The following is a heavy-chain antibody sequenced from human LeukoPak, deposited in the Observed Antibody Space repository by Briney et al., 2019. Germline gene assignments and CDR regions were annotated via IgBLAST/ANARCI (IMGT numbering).Heavy chain of an antibody. CDR1: GGSISSNSYY. D-gene: IGHD3-16*01. V-gene: IGHV4-39*01. Sequence: PSETLSLTCTVSGGSISSNSYYWGWIRQTPGKDLEWIGSTSYSGSTHYNPSFKSRVTVSVDTSKNQFFLNLSSVTAADTAVYYCSRTTGDSAIIAAHWGQGTLVTVSS. J-gene: IGHJ4*02. CDR3: SRTTGDSAIIAAH. CDR2: TSYSGST.